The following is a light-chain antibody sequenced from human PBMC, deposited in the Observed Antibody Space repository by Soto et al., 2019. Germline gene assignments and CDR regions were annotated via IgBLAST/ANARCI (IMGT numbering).Light chain of an antibody. CDR3: NQYKKVSRT. J-gene: IGKJ1*01. Sequence: EIVMTQSPATLSVSPGERATLSCRASQGVSSNLAWYQQKPVQAPGLLIYGASTTATGIPARFSGSGSGTEFILTSSSLQSEEFAVYYWNQYKKVSRTFGEGTKVEI. V-gene: IGKV3-15*01. CDR2: GAS. CDR1: QGVSSN.